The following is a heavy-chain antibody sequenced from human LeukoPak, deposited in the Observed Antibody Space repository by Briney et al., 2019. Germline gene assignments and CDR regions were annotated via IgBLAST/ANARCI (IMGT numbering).Heavy chain of an antibody. CDR3: ARDLEDYYYMDV. V-gene: IGHV3-11*04. CDR2: IRSSGRPV. J-gene: IGHJ6*03. CDR1: GLTFSDYY. Sequence: GGSLRLSCAASGLTFSDYYMSWIRQAPGKGLEWVSYIRSSGRPVYYADSVKGRFTISRDNAENSLYLQMNSLRAEDTAVYYCARDLEDYYYMDVWGKGTTVTVSS.